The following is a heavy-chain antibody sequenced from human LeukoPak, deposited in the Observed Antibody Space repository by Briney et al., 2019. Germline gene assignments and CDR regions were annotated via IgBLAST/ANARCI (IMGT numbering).Heavy chain of an antibody. Sequence: PSETLSLTCGVSGGSVTSTNWWTWVRPPPGKGLEWIGEFHLDGRTNYNPSLKRRLTMSVDLSENHISLKLTSVTAADTAVYYCAREGGFYRPLDYSGQGTLVTVSS. CDR3: AREGGFYRPLDY. V-gene: IGHV4-4*02. CDR2: FHLDGRT. J-gene: IGHJ4*02. CDR1: GGSVTSTNW. D-gene: IGHD3-3*01.